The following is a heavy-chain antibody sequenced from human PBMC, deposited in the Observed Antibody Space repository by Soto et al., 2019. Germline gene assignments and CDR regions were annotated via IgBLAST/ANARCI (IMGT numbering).Heavy chain of an antibody. CDR2: IYYSGST. Sequence: QVQLQESGTGLVKPSQTLSLTCTVSGGSISRGGYYWSWIRKNQGKGLECIGYIYYSGSTYYNPSLKSLVTISVDTSKNQFSLKLSSVTAAATAVYYCARGELRFWFDPWGQGTLVTVSS. D-gene: IGHD5-18*01. CDR3: ARGELRFWFDP. CDR1: GGSISRGGYY. J-gene: IGHJ5*02. V-gene: IGHV4-31*01.